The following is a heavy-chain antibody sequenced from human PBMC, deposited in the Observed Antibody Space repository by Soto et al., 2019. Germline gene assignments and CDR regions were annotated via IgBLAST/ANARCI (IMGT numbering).Heavy chain of an antibody. CDR3: AKVKVEYCSSTSCPKRTYYYYGMDV. D-gene: IGHD2-2*01. Sequence: PGGSLRLSCAASGFTFSSYAMSWVRQAPGKGLEWVSAISGSGGSTYYADSVKGRFTISRDNSKNTLYLQMNSLRAEDTAVYYCAKVKVEYCSSTSCPKRTYYYYGMDVWGQGTTVTVSS. J-gene: IGHJ6*02. V-gene: IGHV3-23*01. CDR2: ISGSGGST. CDR1: GFTFSSYA.